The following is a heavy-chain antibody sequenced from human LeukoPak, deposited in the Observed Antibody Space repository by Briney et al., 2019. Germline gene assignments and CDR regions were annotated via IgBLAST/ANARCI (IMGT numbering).Heavy chain of an antibody. J-gene: IGHJ2*01. D-gene: IGHD1-1*01. CDR2: IYYSGST. CDR1: GGSISSYY. CDR3: ARGERHWYFDI. Sequence: SETLSLNCTVSGGSISSYYWRWIRQPPGKGLEWIGYIYYSGSTNYNPSLKSRVTISVDTSKNQFSLKLSSVTAADTAVYYCARGERHWYFDIWGRGTLVTVSS. V-gene: IGHV4-59*01.